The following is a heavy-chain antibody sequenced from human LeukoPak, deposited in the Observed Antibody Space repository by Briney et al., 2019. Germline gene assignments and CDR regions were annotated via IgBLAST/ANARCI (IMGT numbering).Heavy chain of an antibody. D-gene: IGHD6-13*01. Sequence: GGSLRLSCAASGFTFSSYWMHWVRQAPGKGLVWVSRISSDGSSTTYADSVKGRFTVSRDNSKNTLYLQMNSLRADDTAVYYCAKDRPTVYSSSWLHFLDSWGQGTLVTVSS. CDR1: GFTFSSYW. CDR2: ISSDGSST. J-gene: IGHJ4*02. V-gene: IGHV3-74*01. CDR3: AKDRPTVYSSSWLHFLDS.